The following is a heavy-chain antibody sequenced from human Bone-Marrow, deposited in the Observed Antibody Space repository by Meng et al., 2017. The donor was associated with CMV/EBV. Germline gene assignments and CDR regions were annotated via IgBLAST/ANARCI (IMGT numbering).Heavy chain of an antibody. J-gene: IGHJ6*02. Sequence: LSLTCAASGFTFSSYAMSWVRQAPGKGLEWVSAISGSGGSTYYADSVKGRFTISRDNSKNTLYLQMNSLRTEDTAVYYCANKYHGYYGMDVWGQGNTVTASS. CDR3: ANKYHGYYGMDV. V-gene: IGHV3-23*01. CDR1: GFTFSSYA. D-gene: IGHD2-2*01. CDR2: ISGSGGST.